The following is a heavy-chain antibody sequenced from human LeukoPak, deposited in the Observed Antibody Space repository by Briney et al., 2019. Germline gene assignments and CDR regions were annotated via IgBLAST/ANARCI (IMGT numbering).Heavy chain of an antibody. CDR3: ARGGDSSGYWADPAHAFDI. D-gene: IGHD3-22*01. CDR1: GGSISSSNW. Sequence: SGTLSLTCAVSGGSISSSNWWSWVRQPPGKGLEWIGEIYHSGSTNYNPSLKSRVTISVDKSKNQFSLKLSSVTAADTAVYYCARGGDSSGYWADPAHAFDIWGQGTMVTVSS. J-gene: IGHJ3*02. CDR2: IYHSGST. V-gene: IGHV4-4*02.